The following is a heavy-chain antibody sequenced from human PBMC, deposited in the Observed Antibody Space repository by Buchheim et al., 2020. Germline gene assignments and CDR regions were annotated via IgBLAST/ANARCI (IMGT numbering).Heavy chain of an antibody. V-gene: IGHV4-59*01. Sequence: QVQLQESGPGLVKPSETLSLTCTVSGGSISSYYWSWIRQPPGKGLEWIGYIYYSGSTNYNPSLKSRVTISVDMSKNQFSLKLSSVTAADTAVYYCARDRTDADGYNFVDRAFDIWGQGT. CDR3: ARDRTDADGYNFVDRAFDI. J-gene: IGHJ3*02. CDR2: IYYSGST. D-gene: IGHD5-24*01. CDR1: GGSISSYY.